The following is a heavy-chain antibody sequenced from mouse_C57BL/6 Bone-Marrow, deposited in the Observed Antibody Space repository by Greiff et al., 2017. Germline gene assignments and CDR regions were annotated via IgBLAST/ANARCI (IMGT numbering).Heavy chain of an antibody. J-gene: IGHJ4*01. CDR3: ARRGLWLYYYAMDY. CDR1: GFTFSSYG. Sequence: EVMLVESGGDLVKPGGSLKLSCAASGFTFSSYGMSWVRQTPDKRLEWVATISSGGSYTYYPDSVKGRFTISRDNAKNTLYLQRSSLKSEDTAMYYCARRGLWLYYYAMDYWGQGTSVTVSS. CDR2: ISSGGSYT. V-gene: IGHV5-6*01. D-gene: IGHD2-2*01.